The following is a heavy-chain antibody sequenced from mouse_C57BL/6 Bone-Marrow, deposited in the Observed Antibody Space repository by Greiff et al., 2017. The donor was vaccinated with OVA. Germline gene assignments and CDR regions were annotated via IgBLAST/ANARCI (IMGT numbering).Heavy chain of an antibody. D-gene: IGHD2-4*01. V-gene: IGHV1-54*01. J-gene: IGHJ3*01. Sequence: QVQLQQSGAELVRPGTSVKVSCKASGYAFTNYLIEWVKQRPGQGLEWIGVINPGSGGTNYNEKFKGKATLTADKSSSTAYMQLSSLTSEDSAVYCCARKDYAWFAYWGQGTLVTVSA. CDR2: INPGSGGT. CDR1: GYAFTNYL. CDR3: ARKDYAWFAY.